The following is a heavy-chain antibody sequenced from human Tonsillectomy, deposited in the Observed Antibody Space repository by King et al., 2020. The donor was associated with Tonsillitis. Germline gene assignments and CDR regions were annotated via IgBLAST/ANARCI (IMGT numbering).Heavy chain of an antibody. CDR2: ISGRSDTI. CDR1: GFTFSSYE. D-gene: IGHD6-13*01. J-gene: IGHJ4*02. CDR3: ARMGYSSSWYGGYFDY. Sequence: VQLVESGGGLVQPGGSLRLSCAASGFTFSSYELKWVRQAPGEGLEWLSYISGRSDTIYYADSVKGRFTISRDNAKNSLYLQMNSLRAEDTAVYYCARMGYSSSWYGGYFDYWGQGILVTVSS. V-gene: IGHV3-48*03.